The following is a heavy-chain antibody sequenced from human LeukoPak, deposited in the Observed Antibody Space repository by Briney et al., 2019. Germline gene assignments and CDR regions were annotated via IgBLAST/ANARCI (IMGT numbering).Heavy chain of an antibody. V-gene: IGHV3-53*01. CDR2: IYSGGST. D-gene: IGHD6-13*01. CDR3: ARGAAAGRKEFDY. J-gene: IGHJ4*02. CDR1: GFTVSSNY. Sequence: GESLRLSCAASGFTVSSNYMSWVRQAPGKGLEWVSVIYSGGSTYYADSVKGRFTISRENAKNSLYLQMNSLRAGDTAVYYCARGAAAGRKEFDYWGQGTLVTVSS.